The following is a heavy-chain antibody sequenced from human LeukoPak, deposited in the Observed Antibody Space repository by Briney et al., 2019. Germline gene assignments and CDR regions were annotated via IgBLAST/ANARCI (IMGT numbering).Heavy chain of an antibody. J-gene: IGHJ4*02. CDR2: ISPYSGGT. CDR3: ARGDSSSWHLDY. CDR1: GNTLTGYY. V-gene: IGHV1-2*02. D-gene: IGHD6-13*01. Sequence: ASVNVSCKSSGNTLTGYYIHWVRQAPGQGLEWMGRISPYSGGTNYAQKFQGRVTMTRDTSITTAYMEVHRLTSDDTAVYYCARGDSSSWHLDYWGQGSLVTVSS.